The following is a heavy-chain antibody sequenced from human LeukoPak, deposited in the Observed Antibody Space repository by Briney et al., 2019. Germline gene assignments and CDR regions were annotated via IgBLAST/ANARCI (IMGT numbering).Heavy chain of an antibody. CDR1: GGSISSYY. CDR2: IYYSGST. D-gene: IGHD5-18*01. V-gene: IGHV4-59*01. CDR3: AGAGYSYGYLFDY. J-gene: IGHJ4*02. Sequence: PSETLSLTCTVSGGSISSYYWSWIRQPPGKGLDWIGYIYYSGSTNYNPSLKSRVTISVDTSKNQFSLKLSSVTAADTAVYYCAGAGYSYGYLFDYWGQGTLVTVSS.